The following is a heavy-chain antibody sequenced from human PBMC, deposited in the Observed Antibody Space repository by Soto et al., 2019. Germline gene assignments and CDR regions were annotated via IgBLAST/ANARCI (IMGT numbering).Heavy chain of an antibody. CDR3: ARDTGYDHDTFDI. Sequence: ASVKVSCKASGYSFITSYHMHWVRQAPGQGLEWMGIINPTGSMTRYSQKFQGRLTMTRDTSTATDYMELSNLTSEDTAVYFCARDTGYDHDTFDIWGQGTRVTVSS. CDR1: GYSFITSYH. CDR2: INPTGSMT. V-gene: IGHV1-46*01. J-gene: IGHJ3*02. D-gene: IGHD5-12*01.